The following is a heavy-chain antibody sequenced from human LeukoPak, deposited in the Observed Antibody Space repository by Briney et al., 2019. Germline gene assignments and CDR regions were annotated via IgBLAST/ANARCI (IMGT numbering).Heavy chain of an antibody. J-gene: IGHJ6*02. V-gene: IGHV4-4*02. CDR1: GGSISSSNW. Sequence: SGTLSLTCAVSGGSISSSNWWSWVRQPPGKGLEWIGDIYHSGSTNYNPSLKSRVTISVDKSKNQFSLKLSSVTAADTAVYYCARVVEDCSGGSCYSGYYGMDVWGQGTTVTVSS. CDR3: ARVVEDCSGGSCYSGYYGMDV. CDR2: IYHSGST. D-gene: IGHD2-15*01.